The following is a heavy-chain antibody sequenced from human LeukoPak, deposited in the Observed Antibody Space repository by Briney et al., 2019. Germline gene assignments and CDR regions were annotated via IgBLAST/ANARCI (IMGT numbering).Heavy chain of an antibody. V-gene: IGHV3-30*19. CDR3: AREMGYCSSTSCYSTPLLY. Sequence: GGSLRLSCAASGFTFTDYGLHWVRQAPGKGLEWVAVISYDGSNKYYADSVKGRFTISRDNSKNTLYLQMNSLRAEDTAVYYCAREMGYCSSTSCYSTPLLYWGQGTLVTVSS. D-gene: IGHD2-2*01. J-gene: IGHJ4*02. CDR2: ISYDGSNK. CDR1: GFTFTDYG.